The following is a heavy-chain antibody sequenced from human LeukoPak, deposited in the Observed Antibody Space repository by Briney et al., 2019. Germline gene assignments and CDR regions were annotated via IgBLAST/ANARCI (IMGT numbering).Heavy chain of an antibody. CDR2: MYYGGSP. D-gene: IGHD1-26*01. J-gene: IGHJ5*02. CDR1: GGSISSFY. V-gene: IGHV4-59*13. Sequence: PSETLSLTCTVSGGSISSFYWSWIRQPPGKGLEWIGYMYYGGSPNYNPSLKSRVITSLDTSKNQFSLKLNSVTTADTAVYYCVTGRYSYGWYDHWGQGIPVTVSS. CDR3: VTGRYSYGWYDH.